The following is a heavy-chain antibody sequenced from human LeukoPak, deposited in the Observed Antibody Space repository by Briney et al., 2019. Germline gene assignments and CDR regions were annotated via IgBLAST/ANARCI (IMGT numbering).Heavy chain of an antibody. V-gene: IGHV4-4*07. D-gene: IGHD5-12*01. Sequence: SETLSLTCIVSGGSISSNYWSWTRQSAGKGLEYIGRVYGSGSTNYNPSLKSRVTLPVDTSKNQFSLKLSSVTAADTAVYYCARGRPGFSGYDSTTDYWGQGTLVTVSS. CDR1: GGSISSNY. J-gene: IGHJ4*02. CDR3: ARGRPGFSGYDSTTDY. CDR2: VYGSGST.